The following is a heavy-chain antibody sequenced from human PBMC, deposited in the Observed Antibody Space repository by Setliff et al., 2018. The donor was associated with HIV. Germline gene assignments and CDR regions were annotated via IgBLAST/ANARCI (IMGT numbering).Heavy chain of an antibody. CDR3: ARGGYGSGIYYPDY. J-gene: IGHJ4*02. V-gene: IGHV4-61*02. Sequence: SETLSLTCTVSGDSISSGGYYWSWIRQLPGKGLEWIGRIYTSGSTNYNPSLKSRVTMSVDTSKNQFSLKLSSVTAADTAVYYCARGGYGSGIYYPDYWGQGTLVTVSS. CDR2: IYTSGST. D-gene: IGHD3-10*01. CDR1: GDSISSGGYY.